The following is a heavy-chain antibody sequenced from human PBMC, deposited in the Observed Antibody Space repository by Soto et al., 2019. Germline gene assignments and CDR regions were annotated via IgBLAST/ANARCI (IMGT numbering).Heavy chain of an antibody. V-gene: IGHV2-26*01. J-gene: IGHJ4*02. D-gene: IGHD6-13*01. CDR2: IFSNDEK. CDR1: GFSLNNTRLG. CDR3: ARIQEMYSSSWYYFDY. Sequence: QVTLKESGPVLVKPTEPLTLTCTVSGFSLNNTRLGVSWIRQPPGKALQWLAHIFSNDEKSYRTSLKSRLTISKDTSKRQVVLTMTNMDPVDTATYYCARIQEMYSSSWYYFDYWGQGTLVTVSS.